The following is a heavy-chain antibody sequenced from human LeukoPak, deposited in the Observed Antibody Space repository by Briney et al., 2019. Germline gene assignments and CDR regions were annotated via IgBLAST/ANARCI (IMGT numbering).Heavy chain of an antibody. CDR2: IYSGGTT. Sequence: PGGSLRLSCAASGFTVIDNYMTWVRQTPGRGLEWLCVIYSGGTTYYSDSVKGRFTISRDHSNNSVSLQMTNLRVEDTAIYYCARDGVGSSWYAFDIWGQGTMVTVSS. V-gene: IGHV3-53*01. J-gene: IGHJ3*02. CDR3: ARDGVGSSWYAFDI. CDR1: GFTVIDNY. D-gene: IGHD6-13*01.